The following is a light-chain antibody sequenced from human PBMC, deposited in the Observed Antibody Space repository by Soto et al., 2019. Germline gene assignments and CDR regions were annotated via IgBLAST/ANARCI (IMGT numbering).Light chain of an antibody. CDR1: QSVNSNY. J-gene: IGKJ3*01. CDR3: QQYGNSGVT. Sequence: EIVFTHSPATLSFSPGERATLSCRASQSVNSNYLAWHQQKPGQAPRLLIYGVSSRATGIPDRFSGSGSGTDFTLTISRLEPEDFAVYYCQQYGNSGVTFGPGTKVDIK. CDR2: GVS. V-gene: IGKV3-20*01.